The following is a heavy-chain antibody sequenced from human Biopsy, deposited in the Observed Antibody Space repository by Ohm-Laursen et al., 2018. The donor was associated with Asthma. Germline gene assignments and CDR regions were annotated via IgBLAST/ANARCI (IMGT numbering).Heavy chain of an antibody. D-gene: IGHD6-19*01. V-gene: IGHV3-53*01. J-gene: IGHJ4*02. CDR2: IYSGGTS. CDR3: ARGDSSGWSHYYFDY. Sequence: GSLRLSCAASGFTVSRDHMFWVRQAPGKGLEWVSVIYSGGTSHTAASVRGRFTISRDFSKNTLHLQMHSLRVEDTAVYYYARGDSSGWSHYYFDYWGQGTLVTVSS. CDR1: GFTVSRDH.